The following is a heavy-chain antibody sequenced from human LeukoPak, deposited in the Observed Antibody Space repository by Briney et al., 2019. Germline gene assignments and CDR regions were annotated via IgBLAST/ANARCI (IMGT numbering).Heavy chain of an antibody. D-gene: IGHD2-21*01. CDR3: ARDHQYCGGDCYSGEYFQH. Sequence: ASVKVSCKASGYTFTSYGISWVRQAPGQGLEWMGWISAYNGNTNCAQKLQGRVTMTTDTSTSTAYMELRSLRSDDTAVYYCARDHQYCGGDCYSGEYFQHWGQGTLVTVSS. J-gene: IGHJ1*01. CDR1: GYTFTSYG. V-gene: IGHV1-18*01. CDR2: ISAYNGNT.